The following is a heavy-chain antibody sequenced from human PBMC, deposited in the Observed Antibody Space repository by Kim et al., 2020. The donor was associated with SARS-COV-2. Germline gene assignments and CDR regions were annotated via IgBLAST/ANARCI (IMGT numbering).Heavy chain of an antibody. V-gene: IGHV3-48*02. J-gene: IGHJ4*02. D-gene: IGHD5-12*01. CDR2: ISSSSSTI. CDR3: ARDEGEMATSAVYYFDY. CDR1: GFTFSSYS. Sequence: GGSLRLSCAASGFTFSSYSMNWVRQAPGKGLEWVSYISSSSSTIYYADSVKGRFTISRDNAKNSLYLQMNSLRDEDTAVYYCARDEGEMATSAVYYFDYWGQGTLVTVSS.